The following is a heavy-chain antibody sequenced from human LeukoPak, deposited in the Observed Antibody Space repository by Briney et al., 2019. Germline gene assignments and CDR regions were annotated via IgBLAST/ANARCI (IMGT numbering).Heavy chain of an antibody. CDR2: IYHSGST. J-gene: IGHJ6*02. Sequence: PSETLSLTCAVSGGSISSGGYSWSWIRQPPGKGLEWIGYIYHSGSTYYNPSLKSRVTISVDRSKNQFSLKLSSVTAADTAVYYCARGYYYYGMDVWGQGTTVTVSS. CDR3: ARGYYYYGMDV. CDR1: GGSISSGGYS. V-gene: IGHV4-30-2*01.